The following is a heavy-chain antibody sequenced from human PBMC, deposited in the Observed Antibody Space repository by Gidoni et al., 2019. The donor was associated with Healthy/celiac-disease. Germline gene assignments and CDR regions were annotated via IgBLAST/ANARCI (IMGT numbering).Heavy chain of an antibody. V-gene: IGHV1-69*06. J-gene: IGHJ4*02. CDR2: IIPIFGTA. CDR3: ARSPLPVDSSGYDY. D-gene: IGHD3-22*01. Sequence: GIIPIFGTANYAQKFQGRVTITADKSTSTAYMELSSLRSEDTAVYYCARSPLPVDSSGYDYWGQGTLVTVSS.